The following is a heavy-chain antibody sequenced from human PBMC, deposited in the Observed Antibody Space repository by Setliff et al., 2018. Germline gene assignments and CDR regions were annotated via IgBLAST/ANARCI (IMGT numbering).Heavy chain of an antibody. V-gene: IGHV4-31*03. D-gene: IGHD7-27*01. CDR3: ASVNWGYYYMDI. J-gene: IGHJ6*03. Sequence: ASETLSLTCSVSGGSISSAAWIRQHPGQGLEWIGYISYGGNARYNPSLERRVTISVDRSDNQFSLRLTSVTAADTAVYFCASVNWGYYYMDIWGKGTTVTVSS. CDR2: ISYGGNA. CDR1: GGSISSAA.